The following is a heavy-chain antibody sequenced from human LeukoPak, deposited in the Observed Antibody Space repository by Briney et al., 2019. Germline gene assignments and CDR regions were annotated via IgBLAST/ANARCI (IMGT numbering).Heavy chain of an antibody. CDR3: ARDRNYYDSSFDY. CDR2: IIPIFGTA. CDR1: GYTFTSYG. V-gene: IGHV1-69*05. Sequence: SVKVSCKASGYTFTSYGISWVRQAPGQGLEWMGRIIPIFGTANYAQKFQGRVTITTDESTSTAYMELSSLRSEDTAVYYCARDRNYYDSSFDYWGQGTLVTVSS. J-gene: IGHJ4*02. D-gene: IGHD3-22*01.